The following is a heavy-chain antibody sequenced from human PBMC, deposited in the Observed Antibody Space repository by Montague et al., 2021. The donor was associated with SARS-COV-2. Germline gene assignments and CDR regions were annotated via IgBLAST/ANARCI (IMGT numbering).Heavy chain of an antibody. V-gene: IGHV4-61*02. J-gene: IGHJ4*02. CDR3: ARDKAVAGRFDY. CDR2: IAISGST. Sequence: TLSLTCTVSGGSISSGSYNWSWIRQPAGKGLDWIGRIAISGSTNYNPSLKSRVTISVDTSKNQFSLKLSPATAADTALYYCARDKAVAGRFDYWGQGTLVTVSS. D-gene: IGHD6-19*01. CDR1: GGSISSGSYN.